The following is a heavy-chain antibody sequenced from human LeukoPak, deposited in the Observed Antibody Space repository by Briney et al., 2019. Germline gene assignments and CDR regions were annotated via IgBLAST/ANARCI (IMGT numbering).Heavy chain of an antibody. Sequence: GRSLRLSCVVSGFTFNNYAMAWVRQAPGKGLEWVSVISYDGNNKYYADSVKCRFTISRDNSKNTLYLQMNSLRAEDTAVYYCARDDEYSSGWYDVGYWGQGTLVTVSS. D-gene: IGHD6-19*01. CDR3: ARDDEYSSGWYDVGY. V-gene: IGHV3-30*04. CDR2: ISYDGNNK. J-gene: IGHJ4*02. CDR1: GFTFNNYA.